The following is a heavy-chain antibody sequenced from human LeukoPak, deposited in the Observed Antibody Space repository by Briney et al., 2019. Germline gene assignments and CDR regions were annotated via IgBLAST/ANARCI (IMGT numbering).Heavy chain of an antibody. Sequence: PGGSLRLSCVASGFTFSNYWMHWVPQAPGKGLVWVSRIKTDGSRTNYADSVKGRFTISRDNAKNTVYLEMNSLRSEDTAVYYCARAIGSSWGKVDYWGQGTLVTVSS. CDR2: IKTDGSRT. D-gene: IGHD6-13*01. CDR1: GFTFSNYW. J-gene: IGHJ4*02. V-gene: IGHV3-74*01. CDR3: ARAIGSSWGKVDY.